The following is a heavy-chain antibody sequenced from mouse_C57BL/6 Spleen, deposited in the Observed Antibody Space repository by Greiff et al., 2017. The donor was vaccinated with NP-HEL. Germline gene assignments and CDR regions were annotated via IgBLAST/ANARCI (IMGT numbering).Heavy chain of an antibody. J-gene: IGHJ4*01. Sequence: QVQLQQSGTELVKPGASVKLSCKASGYTFTSYWMHWVKQRPGQGLEWIGNINPSNGGTNYNEKFKSKATLTVDKSSSTAYMQLSSLTSEDSAVYYCARGLYYSNPYYAMDYWGQGTSVTVSS. CDR2: INPSNGGT. CDR3: ARGLYYSNPYYAMDY. V-gene: IGHV1-53*01. CDR1: GYTFTSYW. D-gene: IGHD2-5*01.